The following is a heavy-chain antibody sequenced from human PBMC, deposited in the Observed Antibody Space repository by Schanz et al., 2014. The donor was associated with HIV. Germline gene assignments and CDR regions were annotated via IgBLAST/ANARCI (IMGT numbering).Heavy chain of an antibody. CDR3: AKGWRGYSISSLVDY. V-gene: IGHV3-30*18. CDR1: GFTFSSYG. J-gene: IGHJ4*02. D-gene: IGHD6-6*01. CDR2: ISHDGSKK. Sequence: ESVGGVVQPGRSLRLSCAASGFTFSSYGMYWVRQAPGKGLEWVAVISHDGSKKYYADSVRGRITISRDNSKNTLYLQMNSLRADDTAVYYCAKGWRGYSISSLVDYWGQGSLVTVSS.